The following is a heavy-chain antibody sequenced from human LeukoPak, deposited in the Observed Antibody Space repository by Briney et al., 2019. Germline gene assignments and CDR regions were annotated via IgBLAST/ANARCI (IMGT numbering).Heavy chain of an antibody. CDR1: GFTFSSYG. CDR2: ISSGGTYK. D-gene: IGHD4-17*01. CDR3: ARPTTVTTISADAFDI. Sequence: TPGGSLRLSCAASGFTFSSYGMHWVRQAPGKGLEWVSSISSGGTYKYYADSVKGRFTISRDNAQNSLYLQMNSLRAEDSSVYYCARPTTVTTISADAFDIWGQGTMVTVSS. V-gene: IGHV3-21*01. J-gene: IGHJ3*02.